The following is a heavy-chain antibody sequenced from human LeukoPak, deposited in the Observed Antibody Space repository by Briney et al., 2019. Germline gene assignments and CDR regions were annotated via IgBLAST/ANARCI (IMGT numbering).Heavy chain of an antibody. V-gene: IGHV3-21*01. CDR2: ISSSSTYI. Sequence: GGSLRLSCAASGFTFSSYSMNWVRQAPGKGLEWVSFISSSSTYIYYADSVKGRFTISRDDAKNSLYLQMSSLRADDTAVYYCARDRVVSGRFGQLASWGQGTLVTVSS. D-gene: IGHD3-10*01. CDR3: ARDRVVSGRFGQLAS. J-gene: IGHJ5*01. CDR1: GFTFSSYS.